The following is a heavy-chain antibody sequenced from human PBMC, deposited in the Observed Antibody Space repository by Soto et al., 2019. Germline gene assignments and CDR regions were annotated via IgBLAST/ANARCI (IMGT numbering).Heavy chain of an antibody. CDR2: INHSGST. CDR3: ARRRRITMVRGVNDYYGMDV. V-gene: IGHV4-34*01. Sequence: SETLSLTCAVYGGSFSGYYWSWIRQPPGKRLEWIGEINHSGSTNYNPSLKSRVTISVDTSKNQFSLKLSSVTAADTAVYYCARRRRITMVRGVNDYYGMDVWGQGTTVTVSS. CDR1: GGSFSGYY. D-gene: IGHD3-10*01. J-gene: IGHJ6*02.